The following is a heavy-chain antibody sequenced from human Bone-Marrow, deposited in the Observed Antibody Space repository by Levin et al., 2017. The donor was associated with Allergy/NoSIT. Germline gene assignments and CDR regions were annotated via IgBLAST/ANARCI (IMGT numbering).Heavy chain of an antibody. CDR2: ISWNSGSI. V-gene: IGHV3-9*01. CDR1: GFTFDDYA. D-gene: IGHD3-22*01. J-gene: IGHJ4*02. Sequence: PGGSLRLSCAASGFTFDDYAMHWVRQAPGKGLEWVSGISWNSGSIGYADSVKGRFTISRDNAKNSLYLQMNSLRAEDTALYYCAKDIFEDSSGIDYWGQGTLVTVSS. CDR3: AKDIFEDSSGIDY.